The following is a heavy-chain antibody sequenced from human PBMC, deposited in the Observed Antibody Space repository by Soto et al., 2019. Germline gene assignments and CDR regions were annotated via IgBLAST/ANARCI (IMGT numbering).Heavy chain of an antibody. V-gene: IGHV1-3*01. CDR1: GYTFTSYA. J-gene: IGHJ5*02. D-gene: IGHD3-10*01. CDR3: AREPYYYGSGSYSWFDP. Sequence: VASVKVSCKASGYTFTSYAMHWVRQAPGQRLEWMGWINAGNGNTKYSQKFQGRVTITRDTSASTAYMELSSLRSEDTAVYYCAREPYYYGSGSYSWFDPWGQGTLVTVSS. CDR2: INAGNGNT.